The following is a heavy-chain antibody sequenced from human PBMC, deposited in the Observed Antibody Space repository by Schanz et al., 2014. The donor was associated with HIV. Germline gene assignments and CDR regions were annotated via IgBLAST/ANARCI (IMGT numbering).Heavy chain of an antibody. D-gene: IGHD1-26*01. Sequence: EVQLVESGGGLVQPGRSLRLSCAASGFTFDDYAMHWVRQAPGKGLEWVSGISWNSDTIGYGDSVKGRFTISRDNAKNSLYLQMNSLGAEDTALYYCAKDIGRDVGYGLDAWGQGTTVTVSS. CDR3: AKDIGRDVGYGLDA. J-gene: IGHJ6*02. V-gene: IGHV3-9*01. CDR1: GFTFDDYA. CDR2: ISWNSDTI.